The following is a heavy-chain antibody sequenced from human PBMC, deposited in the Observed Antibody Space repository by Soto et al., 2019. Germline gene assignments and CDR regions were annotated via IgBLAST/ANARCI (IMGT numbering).Heavy chain of an antibody. CDR3: ARADGGCQRDFCYYYYGMDV. CDR1: GGTFSSYA. J-gene: IGHJ6*02. CDR2: IIPIFGTA. D-gene: IGHD6-19*01. V-gene: IGHV1-69*13. Sequence: SVKVSCKASGGTFSSYAISWVRQAPGQGLEWMGGIIPIFGTANYAQKFQGRVTITADESTSTAYMELSSLRSEDTAVYYCARADGGCQRDFCYYYYGMDVWGQGTTVTVSS.